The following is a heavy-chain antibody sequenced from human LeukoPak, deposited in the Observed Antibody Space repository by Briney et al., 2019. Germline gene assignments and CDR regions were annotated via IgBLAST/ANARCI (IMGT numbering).Heavy chain of an antibody. J-gene: IGHJ4*02. CDR1: GFTVSSNY. CDR2: IYSGGST. CDR3: TRDYGDPTFDY. Sequence: GGSLRLSCAASGFTVSSNYMSWVRQAPGKGLEWVSVIYSGGSTYYADSVKGRFTISRDNSKNTAYLQMNSLKTEDSAVYYCTRDYGDPTFDYWGQGTLVTVSS. D-gene: IGHD4-17*01. V-gene: IGHV3-66*01.